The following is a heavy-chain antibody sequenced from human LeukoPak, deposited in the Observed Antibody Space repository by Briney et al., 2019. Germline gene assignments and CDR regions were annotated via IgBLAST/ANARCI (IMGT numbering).Heavy chain of an antibody. CDR3: ARDLRATTSPGSPQY. D-gene: IGHD1-1*01. V-gene: IGHV3-7*01. CDR2: IKQDGSEK. CDR1: GFTFSSYW. Sequence: PGGSLRLSCAASGFTFSSYWMSWVRQAPGKGLEWVANIKQDGSEKYYVDSVKGRFTISGDNAKNSLYLQMNSLRAEDTAVYYCARDLRATTSPGSPQYWGQGTLVTVSS. J-gene: IGHJ4*02.